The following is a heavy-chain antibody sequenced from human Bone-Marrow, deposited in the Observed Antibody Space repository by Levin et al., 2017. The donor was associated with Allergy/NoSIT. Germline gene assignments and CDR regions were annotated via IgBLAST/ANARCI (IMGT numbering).Heavy chain of an antibody. CDR1: GFNVSTNY. V-gene: IGHV3-53*01. D-gene: IGHD2-15*01. CDR2: IYSGGTT. CDR3: VRSLRYCSGGVCSDY. J-gene: IGHJ4*02. Sequence: GESLKISCAVSGFNVSTNYMSWVRQAPGKGLEWVSVIYSGGTTYYADSVKGRFTISRDNSKNTLHLQMNSLRAEDTAVYYCVRSLRYCSGGVCSDYWGQGTLVTVSS.